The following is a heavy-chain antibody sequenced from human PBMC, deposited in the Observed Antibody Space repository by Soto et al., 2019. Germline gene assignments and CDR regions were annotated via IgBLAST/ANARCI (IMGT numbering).Heavy chain of an antibody. J-gene: IGHJ4*02. CDR3: ARALEVAGSRLGY. V-gene: IGHV1-2*04. D-gene: IGHD6-19*01. CDR1: GYTFTGYY. Sequence: QVQLVQSGAEVKKPGASVKVSCKAPGYTFTGYYMHWVRQAPGQGLEWMGWINPNSGGTNYAQKFQGWVTMTRDTSISTAYMELSRLRSDDTAVYYCARALEVAGSRLGYWGQGTLVTVSS. CDR2: INPNSGGT.